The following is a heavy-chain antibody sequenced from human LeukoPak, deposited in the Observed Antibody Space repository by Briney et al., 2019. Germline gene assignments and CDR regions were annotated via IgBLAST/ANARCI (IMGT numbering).Heavy chain of an antibody. CDR3: ASVYYGSGTGYYYMDV. Sequence: GGSLRLSCAASGLTFSSYAMNWVRQAPGKGLEWVSSISSSSSYIYYADSVKGRFTISRDNAKNSLYLQMNSLRAEDTAVYYCASVYYGSGTGYYYMDVWGKGTTVTVSS. J-gene: IGHJ6*03. V-gene: IGHV3-21*01. D-gene: IGHD3-10*01. CDR2: ISSSSSYI. CDR1: GLTFSSYA.